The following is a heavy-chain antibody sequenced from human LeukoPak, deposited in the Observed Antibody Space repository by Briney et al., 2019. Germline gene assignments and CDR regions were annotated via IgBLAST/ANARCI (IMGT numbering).Heavy chain of an antibody. CDR2: ISYDGSNK. CDR3: ARDRGAARRKWMFDY. CDR1: GLTFSSYG. V-gene: IGHV3-30*03. D-gene: IGHD6-6*01. J-gene: IGHJ4*02. Sequence: PGGSLRLSCAASGLTFSSYGMHWVRQAPGKGLEWVAVISYDGSNKYYADSVKGRFTISRDNSKNTLYLQMNSLRAEDTAVYYCARDRGAARRKWMFDYWGQGTLVTVSS.